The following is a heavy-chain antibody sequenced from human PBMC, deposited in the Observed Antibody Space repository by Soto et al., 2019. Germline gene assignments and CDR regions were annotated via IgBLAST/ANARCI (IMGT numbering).Heavy chain of an antibody. Sequence: SVKVSCKASGVSFSGYAFSWVRQAPGQGLEWMGGIMPLFGKPDYAQKFQGRVTITADESTSTTYMELSSLRSEDTALYFCAGASSTSWLYYFDYWGQGTRVTVSS. J-gene: IGHJ4*02. V-gene: IGHV1-69*13. CDR2: IMPLFGKP. CDR1: GVSFSGYA. D-gene: IGHD2-2*01. CDR3: AGASSTSWLYYFDY.